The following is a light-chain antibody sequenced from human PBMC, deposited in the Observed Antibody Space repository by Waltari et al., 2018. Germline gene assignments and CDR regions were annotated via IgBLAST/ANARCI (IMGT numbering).Light chain of an antibody. V-gene: IGKV1-9*01. J-gene: IGKJ2*01. CDR1: QGISSY. Sequence: IQLTQSPSALSASVGERVTITCRASQGISSYLAWYQQKPEKAPKLLSYAASTLQSGVPSRFSGSGSGTDFTLTISSLQPEDFATYYCQQLNSYPRTFGQGTKLEIK. CDR2: AAS. CDR3: QQLNSYPRT.